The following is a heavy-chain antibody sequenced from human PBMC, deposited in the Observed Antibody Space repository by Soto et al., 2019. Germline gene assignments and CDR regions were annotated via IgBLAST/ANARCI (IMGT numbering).Heavy chain of an antibody. V-gene: IGHV3-9*01. CDR3: AKEGIFGAC. D-gene: IGHD3-3*01. CDR1: GFTFDDYA. J-gene: IGHJ4*02. Sequence: GGSLRLSCAASGFTFDDYAMHWVRQAPGKGLEWVSGISWNSGSIGYADSVKGRFTISRDNAKNSLYLQMNSLRAEDTASYYCAKEGIFGACWGQGTLVTVSS. CDR2: ISWNSGSI.